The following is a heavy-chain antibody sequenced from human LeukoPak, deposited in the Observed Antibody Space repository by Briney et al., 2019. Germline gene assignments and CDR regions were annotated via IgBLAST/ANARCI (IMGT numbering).Heavy chain of an antibody. V-gene: IGHV3-23*01. CDR3: AKATDIVVVPAANFDY. J-gene: IGHJ4*02. D-gene: IGHD2-2*01. Sequence: PGGSLRLSCAASGFTFSSYAMSWVRQAPGKGLEWVSAISGRGGSTYYADSVKGRFTISRDNSKNTLYLQMNSLRAEDTAVYYCAKATDIVVVPAANFDYWGQGTLVTVSS. CDR2: ISGRGGST. CDR1: GFTFSSYA.